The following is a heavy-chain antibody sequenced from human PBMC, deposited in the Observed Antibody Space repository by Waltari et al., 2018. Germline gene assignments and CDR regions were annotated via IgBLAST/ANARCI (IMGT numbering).Heavy chain of an antibody. V-gene: IGHV4-59*01. D-gene: IGHD6-6*01. CDR3: AKVARSRSSGAAYYHYYMDV. CDR2: IFSTGST. Sequence: QVQLQESGPGLVKPSETLSLTCTVSGGSMSSSYWSWVRQPPGKGLEWIGYIFSTGSTNYNHSRMSRVIMSIDTSNRHSSLKLTPVTAADTAVYYCAKVARSRSSGAAYYHYYMDVWGNGTTVTVSS. CDR1: GGSMSSSY. J-gene: IGHJ6*03.